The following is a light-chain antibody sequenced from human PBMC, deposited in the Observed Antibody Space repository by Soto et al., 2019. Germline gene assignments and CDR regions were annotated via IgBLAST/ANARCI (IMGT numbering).Light chain of an antibody. Sequence: QSALTQPASVSGSPGQSINVSCIGTRSDVGGYKYVSWYQQHPGKAPKLIIYEVNNRPSGISNRFSGSKSGNTASLTISGLQAEDEADYYCSSYTSSNTLVFGGGTKLTVL. CDR2: EVN. V-gene: IGLV2-14*03. J-gene: IGLJ3*02. CDR3: SSYTSSNTLV. CDR1: RSDVGGYKY.